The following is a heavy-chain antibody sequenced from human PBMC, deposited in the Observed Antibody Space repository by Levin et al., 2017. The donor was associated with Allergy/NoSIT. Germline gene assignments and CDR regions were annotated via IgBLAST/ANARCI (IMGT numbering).Heavy chain of an antibody. CDR1: GGSISSCSYY. Sequence: SETLSLTCKVSGGSISSCSYYWSWMRQPAAKGLEWIGRIYSSGSAYYNPSLKSRVTISVDTSKDQVSLKLSSVTAADTAVYYCARAEVGSEHWGQGTLVTVSS. V-gene: IGHV4-61*02. CDR3: ARAEVGSEH. J-gene: IGHJ4*02. CDR2: IYSSGSA. D-gene: IGHD3-10*01.